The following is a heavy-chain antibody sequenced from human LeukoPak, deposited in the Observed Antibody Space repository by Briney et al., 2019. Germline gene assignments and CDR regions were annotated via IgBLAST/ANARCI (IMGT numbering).Heavy chain of an antibody. CDR1: GESFRGYY. CDR3: ARGWRLWARSAHFDY. D-gene: IGHD5-18*01. Sequence: SETLSLTCAVHGESFRGYYRSWIRQPPEKGLEWIGEIAHSGSTNYNPSLKSRVTISVDTSKNQFSLKLSSVTAADTAVYYWARGWRLWARSAHFDYWGQGTLVAVSS. CDR2: IAHSGST. V-gene: IGHV4-34*01. J-gene: IGHJ4*02.